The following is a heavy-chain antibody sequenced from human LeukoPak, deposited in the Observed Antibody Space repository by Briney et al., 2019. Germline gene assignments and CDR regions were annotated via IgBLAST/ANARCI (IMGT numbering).Heavy chain of an antibody. D-gene: IGHD3-10*01. CDR2: ISAYNGNT. Sequence: ASVKVSCKASGYTFTSYGISWVRQAPGQGLEWMGWISAYNGNTNYAQKLQGRVTMTTDTSTSTAYMELRSLRSDDTAVYYCARDRLTLWFGELLDFDYWGQGTLVTVSS. CDR1: GYTFTSYG. V-gene: IGHV1-18*01. J-gene: IGHJ4*02. CDR3: ARDRLTLWFGELLDFDY.